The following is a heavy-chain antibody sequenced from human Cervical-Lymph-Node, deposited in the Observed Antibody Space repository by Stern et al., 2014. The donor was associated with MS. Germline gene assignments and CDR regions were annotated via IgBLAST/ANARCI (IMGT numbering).Heavy chain of an antibody. J-gene: IGHJ2*01. Sequence: QVQLQESGPGLVKPSGTLSLTCAVSVGSVSSTNWWSWVSQSPGKGPEWIGNIYHNGAFTDRPSLRSRVPIPLYTSKTHLSLHLTSWTAADTAVYYCARERQQYCNSEGCSYWYFDLWGRGTLVTVSS. V-gene: IGHV4-4*02. CDR2: IYHNGAF. CDR1: VGSVSSTNW. CDR3: ARERQQYCNSEGCSYWYFDL. D-gene: IGHD2/OR15-2a*01.